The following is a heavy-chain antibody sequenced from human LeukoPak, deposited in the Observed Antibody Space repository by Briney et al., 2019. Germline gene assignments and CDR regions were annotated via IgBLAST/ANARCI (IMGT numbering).Heavy chain of an antibody. CDR2: IYYSGST. V-gene: IGHV4-59*01. CDR3: ARGREYYYDSSGYFE. CDR1: GGSISSYY. J-gene: IGHJ4*02. Sequence: PSETLSLTCTVSGGSISSYYWSWIRQPPGKGLGWIGYIYYSGSTNYNPSLKSRVTISVDTSKNQFSLKLSSVTAADTAVYYCARGREYYYDSSGYFEWGQGTLVTVSS. D-gene: IGHD3-22*01.